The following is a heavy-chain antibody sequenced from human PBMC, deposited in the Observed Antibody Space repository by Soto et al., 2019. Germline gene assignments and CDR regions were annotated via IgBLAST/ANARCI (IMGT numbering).Heavy chain of an antibody. CDR2: ISGSGGST. D-gene: IGHD2-15*01. CDR1: GFTFSSYA. J-gene: IGHJ4*02. Sequence: EVQLLESGGGLVQPGGSLRLSCAASGFTFSSYAMSWVRQAPGKGLEWVSAISGSGGSTYYADSVKGRFTISRDNSKNTLCLQMNSLRAEDTAVYYCAVNCSGGSCWDYWGEGTLVIVSS. V-gene: IGHV3-23*01. CDR3: AVNCSGGSCWDY.